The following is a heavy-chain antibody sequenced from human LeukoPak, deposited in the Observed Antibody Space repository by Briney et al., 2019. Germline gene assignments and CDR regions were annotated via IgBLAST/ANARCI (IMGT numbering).Heavy chain of an antibody. J-gene: IGHJ4*02. V-gene: IGHV3-23*01. Sequence: PGGSLRLSCAASGFTFSSYAMSWVRQAPGKGLEWVSAIGGSGGSTYYADSVKGRFTISRDNSKNTLYLQMNSLRAEDTAVYYCAKGRSMVRGVKYYFDYWGQGTLVTVSS. CDR1: GFTFSSYA. D-gene: IGHD3-10*01. CDR3: AKGRSMVRGVKYYFDY. CDR2: IGGSGGST.